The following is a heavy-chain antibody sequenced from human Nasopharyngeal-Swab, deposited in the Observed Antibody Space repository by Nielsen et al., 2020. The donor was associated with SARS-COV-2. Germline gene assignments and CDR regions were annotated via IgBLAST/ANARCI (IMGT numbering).Heavy chain of an antibody. D-gene: IGHD2-21*02. CDR1: GYSFTRYA. CDR2: VNAANGDT. CDR3: ARGAGPSDWIIDY. J-gene: IGHJ4*02. Sequence: ASVKVSCKASGYSFTRYALHWLRQAPGQRLEWLGWVNAANGDTKPSQNFQDRVTITRDTSAGIDYMDLRSLRSEDTALYYYARGAGPSDWIIDYWGQGTLVTVSS. V-gene: IGHV1-3*01.